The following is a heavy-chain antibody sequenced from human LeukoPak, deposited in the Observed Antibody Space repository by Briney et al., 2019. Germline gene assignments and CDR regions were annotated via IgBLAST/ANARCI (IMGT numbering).Heavy chain of an antibody. CDR3: ARDSGYCSSTSCSNFDY. Sequence: GGSLRLSCAASGFTFDDYGMSWVRQAPGKGLEWVSGINWNGGSTGYADSVKGRFTISRDNAKNSLYLQMNSLRAEDTAVYYCARDSGYCSSTSCSNFDYWGQGTLVTVSS. CDR1: GFTFDDYG. D-gene: IGHD2-2*01. J-gene: IGHJ4*02. CDR2: INWNGGST. V-gene: IGHV3-20*04.